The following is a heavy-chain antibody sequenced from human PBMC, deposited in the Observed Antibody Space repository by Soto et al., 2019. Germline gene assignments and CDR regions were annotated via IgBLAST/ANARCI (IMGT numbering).Heavy chain of an antibody. V-gene: IGHV4-30-4*01. J-gene: IGHJ6*02. CDR1: GGSISSGDYY. Sequence: SETLSLTCTVSGGSISSGDYYWSWIRQPPGKGLEWIGYIYYSGSTYYNPSLKSRVTISVDTSKNQFSLKLSSVTAADTAVYYCARGGATLYGMDVWGQGTTVTVSS. CDR3: ARGGATLYGMDV. CDR2: IYYSGST. D-gene: IGHD5-12*01.